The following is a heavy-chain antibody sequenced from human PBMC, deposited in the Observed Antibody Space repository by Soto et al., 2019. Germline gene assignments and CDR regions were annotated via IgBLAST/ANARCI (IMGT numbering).Heavy chain of an antibody. Sequence: KPSETLSLTCTVSGGSISSGGYYWSWIRQHPGKGLEWIGYIYYSGSTYYNPSLKSRVTISVDTSKNQFSLKLSSVTAADTAVYYCARKHYDSSGVDYWGQGTLVTVSS. CDR2: IYYSGST. J-gene: IGHJ4*02. D-gene: IGHD3-22*01. CDR3: ARKHYDSSGVDY. V-gene: IGHV4-31*03. CDR1: GGSISSGGYY.